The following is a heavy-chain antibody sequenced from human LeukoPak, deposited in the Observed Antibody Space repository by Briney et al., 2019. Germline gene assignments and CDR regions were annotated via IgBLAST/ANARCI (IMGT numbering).Heavy chain of an antibody. CDR3: TRLSGSYAPVDY. J-gene: IGHJ4*02. D-gene: IGHD1-26*01. CDR2: IRSKAYGGTT. CDR1: GFTFSSYW. Sequence: GGSLILSCAASGFTFSSYWMYWVRQAPGKGLEWVGFIRSKAYGGTTEYAASVKGRFTISRDDSKSIAYLQMNSLKTEDTAVYYCTRLSGSYAPVDYWGQGTLVTVSS. V-gene: IGHV3-49*04.